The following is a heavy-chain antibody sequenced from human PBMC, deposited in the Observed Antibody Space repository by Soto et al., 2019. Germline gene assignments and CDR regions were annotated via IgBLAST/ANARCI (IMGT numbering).Heavy chain of an antibody. V-gene: IGHV1-18*01. CDR2: ISAYNGNT. D-gene: IGHD3-22*01. CDR3: ARDADSIYYYYGMDV. CDR1: GYTFTSYG. J-gene: IGHJ6*02. Sequence: QVQLVQSGAEVKKPGASVKFSCKSSGYTFTSYGISWVRQAPGQGLEWMGWISAYNGNTNYAQKLQGRVTMTTDTSTSTAYMELRSLRSDDTAVYYCARDADSIYYYYGMDVWGQGTTVTVSS.